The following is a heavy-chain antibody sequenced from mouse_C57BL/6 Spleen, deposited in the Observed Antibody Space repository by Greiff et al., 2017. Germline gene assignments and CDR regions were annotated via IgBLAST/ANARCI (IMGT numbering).Heavy chain of an antibody. D-gene: IGHD2-14*01. CDR2: IYPGDGDT. V-gene: IGHV1-82*01. CDR3: ARKGTAMDY. J-gene: IGHJ4*01. CDR1: GYAFSSSW. Sequence: QVQLKQSGPELVKPGASVKISCKASGYAFSSSWMNWVKQRPGQGLEWIGRIYPGDGDTNYNGKFKGKATLTADTSSSTAYMQLSSLTSEDSAVYFCARKGTAMDYWGQGTSVTVSS.